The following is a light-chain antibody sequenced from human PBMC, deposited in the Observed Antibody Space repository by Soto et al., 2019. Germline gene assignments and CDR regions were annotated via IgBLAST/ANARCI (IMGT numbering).Light chain of an antibody. CDR3: SSYTSRTTLV. CDR1: SSDVGAYNY. J-gene: IGLJ3*02. V-gene: IGLV2-14*01. Sequence: QSALTQPASVSGSPGQSITISCTGTSSDVGAYNYVSWYQQHPGKAPKLMVYEVSKWPSGVSNRFFGSKSGNTASLTISGLQAEDEADYYCSSYTSRTTLVFGGGTKVTVL. CDR2: EVS.